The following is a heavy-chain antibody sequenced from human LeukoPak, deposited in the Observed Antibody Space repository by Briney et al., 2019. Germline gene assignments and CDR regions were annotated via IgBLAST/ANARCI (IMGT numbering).Heavy chain of an antibody. CDR1: VYSFTSYS. V-gene: IGHV5-51*01. Sequence: GESLRISCVGSVYSFTSYSGGWVRQMPGKGLEWRWIIYPGNSDPRYSPYFQGQVTLSADQSISTAYLQWRSRKAADTAMYYCARHVGDSSYFDYWGQGTLVTVSS. D-gene: IGHD3-22*01. CDR3: ARHVGDSSYFDY. CDR2: IYPGNSDP. J-gene: IGHJ4*02.